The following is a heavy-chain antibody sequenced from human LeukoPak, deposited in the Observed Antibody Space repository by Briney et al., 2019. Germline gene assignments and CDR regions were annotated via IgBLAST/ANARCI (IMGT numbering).Heavy chain of an antibody. CDR3: ARAGVYYASGNYLEY. V-gene: IGHV4-59*01. CDR2: IYYRGSA. J-gene: IGHJ4*02. CDR1: GGSISSYY. D-gene: IGHD3-10*01. Sequence: SKTLSLTCTVSGGSISSYYWSWIRQPPGQGQERIGYIYYRGSANYNPSLKSRVTISVDTSKNQVSLKLTSVTAADTAVYYCARAGVYYASGNYLEYWGQGSLVTVSS.